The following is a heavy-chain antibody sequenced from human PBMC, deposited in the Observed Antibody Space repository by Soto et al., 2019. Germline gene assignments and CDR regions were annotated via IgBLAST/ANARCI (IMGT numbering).Heavy chain of an antibody. CDR2: IYQTDNT. CDR3: ARATWAGDAFDV. CDR1: GGSISSGGYS. Sequence: QLQLQESGSGLVKPSQTLSLTCAVSGGSISSGGYSWSWIRQPPGKGLEWIGYIYQTDNTYYNPSLKRRFTISVDKSENQFSLRLSSVTAADTAVYFCARATWAGDAFDVWGQGTVVTVSS. V-gene: IGHV4-30-2*01. D-gene: IGHD3-10*01. J-gene: IGHJ3*01.